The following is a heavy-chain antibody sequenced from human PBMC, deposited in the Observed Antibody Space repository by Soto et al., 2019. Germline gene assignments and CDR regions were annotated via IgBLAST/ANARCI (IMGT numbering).Heavy chain of an antibody. CDR3: ARGIGTSVGKARRLDL. D-gene: IGHD3-10*01. CDR2: IYYNGRT. J-gene: IGHJ5*02. V-gene: IGHV4-31*03. CDR1: GGSISSGGSY. Sequence: SETLSLTCTVSGGSISSGGSYWTWIRQHPGKGLEWTGYIYYNGRTYYNPSLKSRVSISADTSKNQFSLKLNSVTAADTAVYYCARGIGTSVGKARRLDLWGQGTLVTVSS.